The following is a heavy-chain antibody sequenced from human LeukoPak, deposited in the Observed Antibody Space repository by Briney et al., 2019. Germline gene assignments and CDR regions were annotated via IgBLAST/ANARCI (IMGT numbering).Heavy chain of an antibody. CDR2: ISSSSSYI. Sequence: PGGSLRLSCAASGFTFSSYSMNWVRQAPGKGLEWVSSISSSSSYIYYADSVKGRFTISRDNAKNSLYLQMNSLRAEDTAVYYCARDIDDGTYYYYGMDVWGQGATVTVSS. J-gene: IGHJ6*02. V-gene: IGHV3-21*01. D-gene: IGHD1-1*01. CDR3: ARDIDDGTYYYYGMDV. CDR1: GFTFSSYS.